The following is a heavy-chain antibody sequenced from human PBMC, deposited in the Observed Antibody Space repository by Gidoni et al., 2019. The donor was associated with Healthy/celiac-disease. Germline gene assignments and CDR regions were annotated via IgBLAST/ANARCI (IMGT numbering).Heavy chain of an antibody. CDR2: IYYSGST. CDR1: GGSLSRSSHY. D-gene: IGHD3-22*01. J-gene: IGHJ3*02. Sequence: QLQRQESGPGLVKPSETLSRTCTVSGGSLSRSSHYWGWIRQPPGKGLEWIGGIYYSGSTYYTPSLKSRVTISVDTSKNQFSLKLSSVTAADTAVYYCARQNSYYYDSSGHGAFDIWGQGTIVTVSS. V-gene: IGHV4-39*01. CDR3: ARQNSYYYDSSGHGAFDI.